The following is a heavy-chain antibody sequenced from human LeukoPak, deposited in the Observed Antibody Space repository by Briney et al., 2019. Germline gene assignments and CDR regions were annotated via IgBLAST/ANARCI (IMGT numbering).Heavy chain of an antibody. V-gene: IGHV5-10-1*01. CDR1: GYSFTSYW. CDR3: ARGGAVERYCSSTSCYWVDAFDI. CDR2: IDPSDSYT. D-gene: IGHD2-2*01. J-gene: IGHJ3*02. Sequence: GESPNTSCKGSGYSFTSYWISWVRQMPGKGLEWMGRIDPSDSYTNYSPSFQGHVTIPADKSISTAYLQWSSLKASDTAMYYCARGGAVERYCSSTSCYWVDAFDIWGQGTMVTVSS.